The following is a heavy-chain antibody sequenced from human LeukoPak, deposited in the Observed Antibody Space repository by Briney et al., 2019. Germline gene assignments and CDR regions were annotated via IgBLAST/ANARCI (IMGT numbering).Heavy chain of an antibody. CDR1: GFTFSSYS. V-gene: IGHV3-23*01. CDR2: ITSSADST. CDR3: AKFQIGVWSHLLN. D-gene: IGHD3-10*01. Sequence: GGSLRLSCAASGFTFSSYSMNWVRQAPGKGLEWVSSITSSADSTFYANSVKGRFTISRDNSKNTLYVQMDSLRVEDTAVYYCAKFQIGVWSHLLNWGQGTLVTVSS. J-gene: IGHJ4*02.